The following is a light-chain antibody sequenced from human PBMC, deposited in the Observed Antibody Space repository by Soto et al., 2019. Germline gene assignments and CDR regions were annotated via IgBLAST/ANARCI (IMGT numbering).Light chain of an antibody. J-gene: IGLJ3*02. V-gene: IGLV6-57*04. Sequence: NFMLTQPHSVSESPGKTVTISCTRSSGSIASNYVQWYQQRPGSAPTTVIFEDNQRPSGVPDRFSGSTDGSSNSASLTISGLQTEDEGLYYCAAHAGGNTWLFGGGTKVTVL. CDR3: AAHAGGNTWL. CDR2: EDN. CDR1: SGSIASNY.